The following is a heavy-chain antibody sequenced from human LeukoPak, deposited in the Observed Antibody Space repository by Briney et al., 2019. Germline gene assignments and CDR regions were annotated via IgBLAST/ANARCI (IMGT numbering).Heavy chain of an antibody. D-gene: IGHD3-16*01. V-gene: IGHV1-18*01. CDR1: GGTFSSYA. CDR2: ISAYNGNT. Sequence: ASVKVSCKASGGTFSSYAISWVRQAPGQGLEWMGWISAYNGNTNYAQKLQGRVTMTTDTSTSTAYMELRSLRSDDTAVYYCARESGGYFDYWGQGSLVTVSS. CDR3: ARESGGYFDY. J-gene: IGHJ4*02.